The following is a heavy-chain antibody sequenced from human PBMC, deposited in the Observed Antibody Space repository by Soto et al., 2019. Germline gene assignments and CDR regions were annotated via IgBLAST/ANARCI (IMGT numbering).Heavy chain of an antibody. D-gene: IGHD3-3*01. CDR1: GGSISSSNW. CDR2: IYHSGST. V-gene: IGHV4-4*02. CDR3: ARVTIFGVVIINVGAYYGMDV. J-gene: IGHJ6*02. Sequence: SETLSLTCAVSGGSISSSNWWSWVRQPPGKGLEWIGEIYHSGSTNYNPSLKSRVTISVDKSKNQFSLKLSSVTAADTAVYYCARVTIFGVVIINVGAYYGMDVWGQGTTVTVSS.